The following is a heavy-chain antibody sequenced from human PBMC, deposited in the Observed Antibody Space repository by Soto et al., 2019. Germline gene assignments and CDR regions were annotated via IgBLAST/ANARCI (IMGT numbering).Heavy chain of an antibody. D-gene: IGHD6-19*01. CDR2: INAYNGNT. CDR1: GYTFTSYG. Sequence: QVQLVQSGAEVKKPGASVKVSCKASGYTFTSYGITWVRQAPGQGLEWMGHINAYNGNTNYAQKFQGRVTITTDTAXSXXYMELRSLRSDDTALYYCARSRTIAVAGTTWYFDLWGPGTLVTVSS. J-gene: IGHJ2*01. V-gene: IGHV1-18*01. CDR3: ARSRTIAVAGTTWYFDL.